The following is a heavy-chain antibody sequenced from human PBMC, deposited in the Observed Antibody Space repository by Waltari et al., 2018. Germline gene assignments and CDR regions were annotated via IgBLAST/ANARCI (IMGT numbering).Heavy chain of an antibody. CDR3: ARRVPVGANAFDI. Sequence: QVQLQQSGPGLVQPSQTLSLTCAISGDRVSIHSATWNWIRQSPSRGLGWLGRTYYRSKWSNDYAVSVRSRITINPDTSKNQFSLQLNSVTPEDTAVYYCARRVPVGANAFDIWGQGTMVTVSS. D-gene: IGHD1-26*01. CDR2: TYYRSKWSN. J-gene: IGHJ3*02. V-gene: IGHV6-1*01. CDR1: GDRVSIHSAT.